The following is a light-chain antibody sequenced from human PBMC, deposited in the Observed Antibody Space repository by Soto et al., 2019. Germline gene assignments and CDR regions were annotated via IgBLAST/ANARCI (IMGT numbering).Light chain of an antibody. CDR1: SSNIGSNY. V-gene: IGLV1-47*01. CDR3: AAWDDSLSGRYV. CDR2: RNN. Sequence: QSVLTQPPSASGSPGQRVTISSSGSSSNIGSNYVYWYQQLPGTAPKLLIYRNNQRPSGVPDRFSGSKSGTSASLAISGLRSEDEADYYCAAWDDSLSGRYVFGTGTKVTVL. J-gene: IGLJ1*01.